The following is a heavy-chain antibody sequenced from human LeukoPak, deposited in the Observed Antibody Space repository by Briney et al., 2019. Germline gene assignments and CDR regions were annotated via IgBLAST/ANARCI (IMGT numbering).Heavy chain of an antibody. CDR1: GGSITSGVYY. D-gene: IGHD6-13*01. CDR3: ARGYTTTWYYFDL. Sequence: SETLSLTCSVSGGSITSGVYYWVWIRQPPGKGPEWIGSIHHSGSTYHKPSLESRVTISVDTSKNQFSLKMISVTAADTAVYFCARGYTTTWYYFDLWGPGTQVIVSS. J-gene: IGHJ5*02. CDR2: IHHSGST. V-gene: IGHV4-39*07.